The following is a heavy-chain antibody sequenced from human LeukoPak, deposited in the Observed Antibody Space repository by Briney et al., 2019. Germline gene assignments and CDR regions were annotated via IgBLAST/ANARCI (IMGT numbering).Heavy chain of an antibody. Sequence: PGGSLRLSCAVSGFTFSSYGMHWVRQAPGKGLEWVAFIRYDGSNKYYADSVKGRFTISRDNSKNTLYLQMNSLRAEDTAVYYCAKDGVAIVVVPAATPSPYYYYYMDVWGKGTTVTISS. CDR2: IRYDGSNK. D-gene: IGHD2-2*02. J-gene: IGHJ6*03. V-gene: IGHV3-30*02. CDR3: AKDGVAIVVVPAATPSPYYYYYMDV. CDR1: GFTFSSYG.